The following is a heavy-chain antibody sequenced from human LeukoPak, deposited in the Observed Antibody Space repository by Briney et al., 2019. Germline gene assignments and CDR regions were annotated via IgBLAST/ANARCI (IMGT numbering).Heavy chain of an antibody. V-gene: IGHV4-31*03. CDR3: ARGITMIVVVGDAFDI. CDR2: IYYSGST. CDR1: GGSISSGGYY. J-gene: IGHJ3*02. D-gene: IGHD3-22*01. Sequence: SQTLSLTCTVSGGSISSGGYYWSWIRQHPGKGLEWIGYIYYSGSTYYNPSLKSRVTISVDTSKNQFSLKLSSVTAADTAVYYCARGITMIVVVGDAFDIWGQGTMVTVSS.